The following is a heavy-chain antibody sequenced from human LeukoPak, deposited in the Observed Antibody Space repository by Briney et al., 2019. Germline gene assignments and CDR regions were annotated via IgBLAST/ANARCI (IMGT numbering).Heavy chain of an antibody. CDR3: ARGVNWFDP. CDR1: GFIFSSYW. J-gene: IGHJ5*02. CDR2: IKQDGSEK. Sequence: GGSLRLSCAASGFIFSSYWMTWVRQAPGKGLEWVAKIKQDGSEKYYVDSVKGRFTISRDNAKNPLYLQMNSLRAEDMAVYYCARGVNWFDPWGQGALVTVSS. V-gene: IGHV3-7*01.